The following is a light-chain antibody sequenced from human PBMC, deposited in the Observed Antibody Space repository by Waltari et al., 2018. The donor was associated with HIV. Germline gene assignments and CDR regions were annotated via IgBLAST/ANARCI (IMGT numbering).Light chain of an antibody. CDR1: SSNIGNNF. Sequence: QSVLTQPPSVSAAPGQKVTISCSGSSSNIGNNFVSWFQQLPGTAPKLLIYAHTRRPSGIPDRFSGSKSGTSATLGITGLQSGDEADYYCGTWDSSLSAWVFGGGTKLTVL. J-gene: IGLJ2*01. V-gene: IGLV1-51*01. CDR2: AHT. CDR3: GTWDSSLSAWV.